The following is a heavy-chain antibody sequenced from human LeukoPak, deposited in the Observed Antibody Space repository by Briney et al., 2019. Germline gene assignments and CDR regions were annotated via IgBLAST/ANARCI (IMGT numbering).Heavy chain of an antibody. CDR1: GFAFSTFA. CDR2: INFRGGTT. Sequence: GGSLRLSCAASGFAFSTFAVSWVRQAPGKGLEWVSSINFRGGTTYYADSVKGRFTISRDNSKNTLYLQMNSLRAEDAAVYYCAKGEQGVDYWGQGTLVTVSS. J-gene: IGHJ4*02. D-gene: IGHD1/OR15-1a*01. CDR3: AKGEQGVDY. V-gene: IGHV3-23*01.